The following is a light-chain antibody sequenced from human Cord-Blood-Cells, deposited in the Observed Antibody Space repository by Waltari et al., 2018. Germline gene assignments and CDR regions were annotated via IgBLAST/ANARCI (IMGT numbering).Light chain of an antibody. J-gene: IGKJ2*01. V-gene: IGKV1-33*01. CDR2: DAS. CDR1: QDISNY. CDR3: QQYDNLPRVT. Sequence: DIQMTQSPSSLSASVGDRVTITCQRSQDISNYLNWYQQKPGKAPKLLIYDASNLETGVPSRFSGSGSGTDFTFTISSLQPEDIATYYCQQYDNLPRVTFGQGTKLEIK.